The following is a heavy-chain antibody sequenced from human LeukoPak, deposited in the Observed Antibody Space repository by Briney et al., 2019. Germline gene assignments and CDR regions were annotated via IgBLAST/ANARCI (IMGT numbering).Heavy chain of an antibody. V-gene: IGHV3-73*01. CDR1: GFTFSDSD. D-gene: IGHD1-26*01. CDR2: IRSKANSYAT. Sequence: PGGSLRLSCAASGFTFSDSDMHWVRQASGRGLEWVGRIRSKANSYATAYAASVKGRFTISRDDSKNTAYLQMNSLRTEDTAVYYCTRVGASNDHWGQGTLVTVPS. J-gene: IGHJ5*02. CDR3: TRVGASNDH.